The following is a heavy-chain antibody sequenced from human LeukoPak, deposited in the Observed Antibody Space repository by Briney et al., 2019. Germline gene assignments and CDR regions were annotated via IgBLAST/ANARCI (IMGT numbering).Heavy chain of an antibody. CDR3: ASAGNAYYYDSSGYSY. CDR1: GFTFSSYW. D-gene: IGHD3-22*01. V-gene: IGHV3-74*03. CDR2: INSDGTIT. Sequence: GGSLRLSCAASGFTFSSYWMHWVRQAPGKGLVWVSRINSDGTITTDADSVKGRFTISRDNAKNTLYLQMNSLRAEDTAVYYCASAGNAYYYDSSGYSYWGQGTLVTVSS. J-gene: IGHJ4*02.